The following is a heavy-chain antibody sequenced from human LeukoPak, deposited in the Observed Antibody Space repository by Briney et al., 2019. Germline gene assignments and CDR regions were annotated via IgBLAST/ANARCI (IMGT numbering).Heavy chain of an antibody. V-gene: IGHV3-48*03. D-gene: IGHD2-15*01. Sequence: PGGSLRLSCAASGFIFSNYEMTWVRQAPGKGLEWISYISPSGSIIYYADSVKGRFTISRDNAKKSLYLQMNSLRAEDTAIYYCVRDGCWGDSCHYPTDGLDVWGQGTTVTVSS. J-gene: IGHJ6*02. CDR3: VRDGCWGDSCHYPTDGLDV. CDR1: GFIFSNYE. CDR2: ISPSGSII.